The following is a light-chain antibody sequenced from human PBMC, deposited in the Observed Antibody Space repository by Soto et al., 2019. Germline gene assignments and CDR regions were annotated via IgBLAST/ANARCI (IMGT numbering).Light chain of an antibody. Sequence: QSVLTQPPSVSAAPGQTVTISCSGSSSNIGSNYVFWYQQLPGTAPKLLIYENNKRPSGIPDRFSGSKSGTSATLGITGLQTGDEADYYCGTWDSSLYTGVFGGGTKLTVL. V-gene: IGLV1-51*02. CDR1: SSNIGSNY. CDR2: ENN. CDR3: GTWDSSLYTGV. J-gene: IGLJ2*01.